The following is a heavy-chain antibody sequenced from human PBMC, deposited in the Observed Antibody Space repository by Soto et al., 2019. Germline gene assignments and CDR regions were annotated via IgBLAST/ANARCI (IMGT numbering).Heavy chain of an antibody. Sequence: PSETLSLTCIVSGGSVSSGSYYCSWIRQPPGKGLEWIGYIYYSGSTNYDPSLNNRVTISLDASKNQFSLKLTSVTAADTAVYYCVASLHTYHYDSSGYYPFDYWGRGTLVTVSS. CDR1: GGSVSSGSYY. CDR3: VASLHTYHYDSSGYYPFDY. J-gene: IGHJ4*02. CDR2: IYYSGST. D-gene: IGHD3-22*01. V-gene: IGHV4-61*01.